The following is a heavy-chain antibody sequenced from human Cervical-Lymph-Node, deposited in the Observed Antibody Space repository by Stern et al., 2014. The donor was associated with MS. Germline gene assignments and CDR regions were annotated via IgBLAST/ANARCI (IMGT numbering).Heavy chain of an antibody. V-gene: IGHV4-59*01. CDR1: GGPINNYY. CDR3: ARNERYWFDP. CDR2: IYYGGSI. J-gene: IGHJ5*02. D-gene: IGHD1-1*01. Sequence: VQLVESGPGLVKPSETLSLTCTVSGGPINNYYWSWIRQPPGKGLEWIGYIYYGGSIDYSPSLKSRVIISMVTAKNQISLTLRSVTAADTAIYYCARNERYWFDPWGQGTLVTVSS.